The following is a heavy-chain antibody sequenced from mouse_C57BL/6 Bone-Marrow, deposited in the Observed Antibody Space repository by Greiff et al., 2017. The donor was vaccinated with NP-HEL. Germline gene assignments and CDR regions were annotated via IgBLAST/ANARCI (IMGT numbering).Heavy chain of an antibody. CDR1: GYTFTSYW. CDR3: ARGGYYGRA. CDR2: IDPSDSYT. J-gene: IGHJ2*01. D-gene: IGHD1-1*01. Sequence: QVQLQQPGAELVRPGTSVKLSCKASGYTFTSYWMHWVKQRPGQGLEWIGVIDPSDSYTNYNQKFKGKATLTVDTSSSTAYLQLSSLTSEDSAVYYCARGGYYGRAWGQGTTLTVSS. V-gene: IGHV1-59*01.